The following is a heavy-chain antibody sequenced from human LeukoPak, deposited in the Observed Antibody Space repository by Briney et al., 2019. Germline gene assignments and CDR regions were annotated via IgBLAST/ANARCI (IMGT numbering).Heavy chain of an antibody. CDR3: ARRADYSNYYYYYYMDV. D-gene: IGHD4-11*01. CDR2: ISSSSSTI. Sequence: PGGSLRLSCAASGFTFSSYSMNWVRQAPGKGLEWVSYISSSSSTIYYADSVKGRFTISRDNAKDSLYLQMNSLRAEDTAVYYCARRADYSNYYYYYYMDVWGKGTTVTVSS. J-gene: IGHJ6*03. V-gene: IGHV3-48*01. CDR1: GFTFSSYS.